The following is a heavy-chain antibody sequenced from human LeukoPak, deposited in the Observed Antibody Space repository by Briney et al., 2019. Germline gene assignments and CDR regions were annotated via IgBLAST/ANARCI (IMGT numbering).Heavy chain of an antibody. CDR1: GFTFNIHG. J-gene: IGHJ4*02. Sequence: GGSLRLSCAASGFTFNIHGMHWVRQAPGKGLEWVAFIRYDGSNKYYADSVKGRFTISRDNSKNTLYLQMNSLRAEDTAVYYCARGGRPFDYWGQGTLVTVSS. CDR2: IRYDGSNK. V-gene: IGHV3-30*02. CDR3: ARGGRPFDY.